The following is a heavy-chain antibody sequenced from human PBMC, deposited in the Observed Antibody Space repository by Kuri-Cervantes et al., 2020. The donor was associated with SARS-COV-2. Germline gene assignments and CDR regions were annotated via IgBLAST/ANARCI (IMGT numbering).Heavy chain of an antibody. CDR2: IRSKAYGGTT. V-gene: IGHV3-49*04. CDR3: TRAGQSRGQSYYYDSSGYYIALDY. CDR1: GFTFGDYA. D-gene: IGHD3-22*01. J-gene: IGHJ4*02. Sequence: GESLKISCTASGFTFGDYAMSWVRQAPGKGLEWVGFIRSKAYGGTTEYAASVKGRFTISRDDSKSIAYLQMNSLKTEDTAVYYCTRAGQSRGQSYYYDSSGYYIALDYWGQGTLVTVSS.